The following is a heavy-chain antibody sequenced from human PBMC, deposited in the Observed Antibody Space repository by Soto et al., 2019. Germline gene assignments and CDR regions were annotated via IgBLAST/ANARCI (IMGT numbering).Heavy chain of an antibody. V-gene: IGHV1-3*01. CDR2: INAGNDNT. Sequence: ASVKVSCKASGYTFTGYFIHWVRQAPGQRLEWMGWINAGNDNTKYSQKFQGRVTITRDTSASTAYMELSSLGSEDTAVYYCARWSVLGYCSAGNCYSSDYWGQGTLVTVSS. CDR3: ARWSVLGYCSAGNCYSSDY. J-gene: IGHJ4*02. D-gene: IGHD2-15*01. CDR1: GYTFTGYF.